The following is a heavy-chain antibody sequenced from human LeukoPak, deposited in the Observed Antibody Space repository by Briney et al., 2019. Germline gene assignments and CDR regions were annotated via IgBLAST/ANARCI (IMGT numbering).Heavy chain of an antibody. CDR1: GYTFTSYG. V-gene: IGHV1-18*01. CDR3: ARAKDRGYSAYDLGGY. J-gene: IGHJ4*02. CDR2: ISAYNGNT. D-gene: IGHD5-12*01. Sequence: ASVKVSCKASGYTFTSYGISWVRQAPGQGLEWMGWISAYNGNTNYAQKLQGRVTMTTDTSTSTAYMELRSLRSDDTAVYCCARAKDRGYSAYDLGGYWGQGTLVTVSS.